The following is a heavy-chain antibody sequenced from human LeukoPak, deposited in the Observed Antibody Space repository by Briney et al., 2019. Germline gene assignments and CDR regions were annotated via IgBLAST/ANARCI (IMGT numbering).Heavy chain of an antibody. CDR2: IYSGGST. V-gene: IGHV3-53*01. J-gene: IGHJ4*02. D-gene: IGHD3-10*01. CDR1: GFTVSSNY. Sequence: PGGSLRFSCAASGFTVSSNYMSWVRQAPGKGLEWVSVIYSGGSTYYADFVKGRFTISRDNSKSTLYIQMNSLRAEDTAVYYCARAKPKNMVRGLIMRRESRYYFDYWGQGTLVTVSS. CDR3: ARAKPKNMVRGLIMRRESRYYFDY.